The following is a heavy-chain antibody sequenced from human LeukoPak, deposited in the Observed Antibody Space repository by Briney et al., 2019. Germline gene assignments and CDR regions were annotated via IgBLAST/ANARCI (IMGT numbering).Heavy chain of an antibody. Sequence: GGSLRLSCAASGFTFSTYAMSWVRQAPGKGLEWVSAISGSGGSTNYADSVKGRVTVSRDNSKSTLYLQMNSLRAEDTAVYYCARGGGYNSPQFDYWGQGTLVTVSS. D-gene: IGHD5-24*01. CDR1: GFTFSTYA. J-gene: IGHJ4*02. CDR3: ARGGGYNSPQFDY. CDR2: ISGSGGST. V-gene: IGHV3-23*01.